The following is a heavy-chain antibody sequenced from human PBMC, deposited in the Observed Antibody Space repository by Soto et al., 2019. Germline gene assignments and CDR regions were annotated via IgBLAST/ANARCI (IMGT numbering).Heavy chain of an antibody. V-gene: IGHV1-18*01. CDR3: ARVWYSSGWYHPKNFDY. J-gene: IGHJ4*02. CDR1: GYTFTSYG. Sequence: GASVKVSCKASGYTFTSYGISWVRQAPGQGLEWMGWISAYNGNTNYAQKLQGRVTMTTDTSTSTAYMELRSLRSDDTAVYYCARVWYSSGWYHPKNFDYWGQGTLVTVSS. CDR2: ISAYNGNT. D-gene: IGHD6-19*01.